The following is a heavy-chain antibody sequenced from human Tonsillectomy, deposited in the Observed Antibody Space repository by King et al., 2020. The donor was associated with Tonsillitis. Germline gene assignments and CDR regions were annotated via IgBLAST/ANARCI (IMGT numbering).Heavy chain of an antibody. V-gene: IGHV5-51*01. Sequence: QLVQSGAEVKKPGESLKISCQGSGYSFSSYWIGWVRQMPGKGLEWMAIIYPGDSATRYSPSFQGQVTISADKSISTAYLQWSSLKASDTAIYYCARVGGDSSGYYDYWGQGTLVTVSS. J-gene: IGHJ4*02. CDR3: ARVGGDSSGYYDY. CDR1: GYSFSSYW. D-gene: IGHD3-22*01. CDR2: IYPGDSAT.